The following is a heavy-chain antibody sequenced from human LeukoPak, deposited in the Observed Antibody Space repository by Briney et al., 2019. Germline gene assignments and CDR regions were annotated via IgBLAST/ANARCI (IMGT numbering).Heavy chain of an antibody. CDR3: AKTLDPWVPAALDH. Sequence: PGGSLKLSCAASGFTFVSYAMSWVRQAPGKGLEWVSAISGSGSSAYYADSVKGRFTISRDNSKNTIYLQMNSLRVEDTAVYYCAKTLDPWVPAALDHWGQGTLVTVSS. CDR1: GFTFVSYA. V-gene: IGHV3-23*01. CDR2: ISGSGSSA. J-gene: IGHJ4*02. D-gene: IGHD2-2*01.